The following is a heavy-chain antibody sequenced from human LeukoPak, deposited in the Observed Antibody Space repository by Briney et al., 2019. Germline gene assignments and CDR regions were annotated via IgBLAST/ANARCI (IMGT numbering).Heavy chain of an antibody. CDR2: INPSGGST. D-gene: IGHD3-3*01. V-gene: IGHV1-46*01. CDR3: ARDAETIFGGARARDYFDY. CDR1: GYTFTSYY. Sequence: ASVKVSCKASGYTFTSYYMHWVRQAPGQGLEWMGIINPSGGSTSYAQKFQGRVTMTRDTSTSTVYMELSSLRSEDTAVYYCARDAETIFGGARARDYFDYWGQGTLVTVSS. J-gene: IGHJ4*02.